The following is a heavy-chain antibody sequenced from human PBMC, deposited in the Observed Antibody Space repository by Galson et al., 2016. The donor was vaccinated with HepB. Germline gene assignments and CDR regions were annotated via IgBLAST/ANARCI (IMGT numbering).Heavy chain of an antibody. CDR2: IHYSGST. V-gene: IGHV4-61*01. D-gene: IGHD3-10*01. CDR3: ARDRSQDWFDP. Sequence: ETLSLTCTVSGVSVSSGSYYWSWIRQPPGKGLEWIGCIHYSGSTKYNPSLKSRVTISVDTSKNQFSLKLSSVTAADTAVYYCARDRSQDWFDPWGQGTLVTVSS. J-gene: IGHJ5*02. CDR1: GVSVSSGSYY.